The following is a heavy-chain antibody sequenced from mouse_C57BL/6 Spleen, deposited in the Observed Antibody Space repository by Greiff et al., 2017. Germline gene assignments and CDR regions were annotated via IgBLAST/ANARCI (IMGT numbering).Heavy chain of an antibody. D-gene: IGHD1-1*01. CDR2: IRYDGSN. CDR1: GYSITSGYY. Sequence: EVKLQESGPGLVKPSQSLSLTCSVTGYSITSGYYWNWIRQFPGNKLEWMGYIRYDGSNNYNPSLKNRISITRDTSKNQFFLKLNSVTTEDTATYYCSYGSSDDYFDDWGQGTTLTVSS. V-gene: IGHV3-6*01. CDR3: SYGSSDDYFDD. J-gene: IGHJ2*01.